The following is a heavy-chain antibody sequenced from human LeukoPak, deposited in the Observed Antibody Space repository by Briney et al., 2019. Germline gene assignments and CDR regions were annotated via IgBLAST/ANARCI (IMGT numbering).Heavy chain of an antibody. V-gene: IGHV3-48*03. CDR2: ISTSGSII. Sequence: QAGGSLRLSCAASGFIFSDYEMNWVRQARGRGRECLLHISTSGSIIHYGDSVRGGFTISRDNAKNSLYLQMNTLSAEDTALFFFARDETTDVGTVYMDVWGKGTTVTISS. CDR1: GFIFSDYE. CDR3: ARDETTDVGTVYMDV. J-gene: IGHJ6*03. D-gene: IGHD4-17*01.